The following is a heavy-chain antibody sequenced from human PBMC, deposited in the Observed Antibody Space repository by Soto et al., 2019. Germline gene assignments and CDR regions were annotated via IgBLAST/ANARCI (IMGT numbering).Heavy chain of an antibody. Sequence: QVQLVESGGGVVQPGSSLRLTCAASGFTFSSYAMHWVRQAPGKGLEWVAVISYDGSNKYYADSVKGRFTISRDNSKNTLYLQMNSLRAEDTAVYYCARVVGWFGDSGYYYYYGMDVW. CDR3: ARVVGWFGDSGYYYYYGMDV. CDR1: GFTFSSYA. D-gene: IGHD3-10*01. J-gene: IGHJ6*01. V-gene: IGHV3-30-3*01. CDR2: ISYDGSNK.